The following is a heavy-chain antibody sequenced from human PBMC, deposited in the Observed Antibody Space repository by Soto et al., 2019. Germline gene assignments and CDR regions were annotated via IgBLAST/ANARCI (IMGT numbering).Heavy chain of an antibody. Sequence: EVQLVESGGGLVQPGRSLRLSCAASGFTFDDYAMYWVREAPGKGLEWVSGISWNSGSIGYADSVKGRFTISRDNAKNSLYLQMNSLRAEVTALYYCAKGAYDSGSPFDYWGQGTLVTVSS. CDR1: GFTFDDYA. V-gene: IGHV3-9*01. CDR2: ISWNSGSI. J-gene: IGHJ4*02. CDR3: AKGAYDSGSPFDY. D-gene: IGHD3-10*01.